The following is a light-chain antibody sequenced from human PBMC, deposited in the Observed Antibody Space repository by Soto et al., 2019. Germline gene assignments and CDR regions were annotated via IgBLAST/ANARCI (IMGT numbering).Light chain of an antibody. CDR2: DAS. CDR3: QQSYTTPIT. Sequence: DIQMMQSPSSLSASVGDRVIITCRASQSISTYLNWYQQKPGKAPKLLIYDASTLQSGVPSKFSGSGSGTDFTLTISSLQPEDFATYYCQQSYTTPITFGQGTRLEIK. J-gene: IGKJ5*01. CDR1: QSISTY. V-gene: IGKV1-39*01.